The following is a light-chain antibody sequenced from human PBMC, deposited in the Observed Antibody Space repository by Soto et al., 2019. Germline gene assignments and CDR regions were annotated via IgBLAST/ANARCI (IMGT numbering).Light chain of an antibody. V-gene: IGKV1-39*01. Sequence: DIQMTQSPSSVSASVGDTITITCRASQEMNSYVNWYVQKPGKAPDLLIYSANTLHNGVPSRYSGYGSGTDFTLTISSVQPEDLGTYYCQHGYITHFIFGGGTQVHI. J-gene: IGKJ4*01. CDR1: QEMNSY. CDR3: QHGYITHFI. CDR2: SAN.